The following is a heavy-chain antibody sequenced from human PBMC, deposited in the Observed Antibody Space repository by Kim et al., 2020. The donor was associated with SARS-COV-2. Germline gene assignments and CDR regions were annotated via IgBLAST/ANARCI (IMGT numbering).Heavy chain of an antibody. CDR2: IYYSGST. J-gene: IGHJ3*02. Sequence: SETLSLTCTVSGGSVSSGSYYWSWIRQPPGKGLEWIGYIYYSGSTNYNPSLKSRVTISVDTSKNQFSLKLSSVTAADTAVYYCARTTRGAGSFINAFDIWGQGTMVTISS. CDR3: ARTTRGAGSFINAFDI. CDR1: GGSVSSGSYY. D-gene: IGHD1-26*01. V-gene: IGHV4-61*01.